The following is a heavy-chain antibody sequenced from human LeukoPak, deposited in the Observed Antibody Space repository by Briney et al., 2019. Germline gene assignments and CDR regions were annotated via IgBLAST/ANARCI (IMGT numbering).Heavy chain of an antibody. D-gene: IGHD2-21*02. V-gene: IGHV3-66*02. CDR2: IYSGGST. Sequence: GGSLRLSCAASGFTVSSNYMSWVRQAPGKGLEWGSVIYSGGSTYYADSVKGRFTISRDNSKNTLYLRMNSLRAEDTAVYYCARGPCGGDCYLYYYGMDVWGQGTTATVSS. CDR1: GFTVSSNY. J-gene: IGHJ6*02. CDR3: ARGPCGGDCYLYYYGMDV.